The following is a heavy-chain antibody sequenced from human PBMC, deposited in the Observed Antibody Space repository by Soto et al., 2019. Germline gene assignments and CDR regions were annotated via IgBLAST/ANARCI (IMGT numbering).Heavy chain of an antibody. CDR3: ARGSPHFGVVITRPYYYGMDV. J-gene: IGHJ6*02. V-gene: IGHV1-18*01. Sequence: QVQLVQSGAEVKKPGASVKVSCKASGYTFTSYGISWVRQSPGQGLEWMGWISAYNGNTNYAQKLQGRVTMTTDTSTSTAYMELRSMRSDDTAVYYCARGSPHFGVVITRPYYYGMDVWGQGTTVTVSS. CDR1: GYTFTSYG. CDR2: ISAYNGNT. D-gene: IGHD3-3*01.